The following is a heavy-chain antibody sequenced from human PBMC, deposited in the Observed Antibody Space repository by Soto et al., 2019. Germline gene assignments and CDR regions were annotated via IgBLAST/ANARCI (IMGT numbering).Heavy chain of an antibody. CDR3: ANSSAVVTARTIDY. J-gene: IGHJ4*02. Sequence: EVQLLESGGGLVQPGGSLRLSCAASGFTFSSYAMSWVRQAPGKGLEWVSAISGSGGSTYYADSVKGRFTISRDNSKNTLYLQMNSLRAEDTAVYYCANSSAVVTARTIDYWGQGTLVTVSS. V-gene: IGHV3-23*01. CDR1: GFTFSSYA. D-gene: IGHD2-21*02. CDR2: ISGSGGST.